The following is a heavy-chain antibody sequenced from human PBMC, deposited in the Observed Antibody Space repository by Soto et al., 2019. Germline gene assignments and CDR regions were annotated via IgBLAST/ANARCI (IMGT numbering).Heavy chain of an antibody. D-gene: IGHD6-6*01. Sequence: SGPTLVNPTQTLTLTCTFSGFSLSTSGMCVSWIRQPPGKALEWLALIDWDDDKYYSTSLKTRLTISKDTSKNQVVLTMTNMDPVDTATYYCARISGSSSPRGAFDIWGQGTMVTVSS. V-gene: IGHV2-70*01. CDR2: IDWDDDK. CDR1: GFSLSTSGMC. J-gene: IGHJ3*02. CDR3: ARISGSSSPRGAFDI.